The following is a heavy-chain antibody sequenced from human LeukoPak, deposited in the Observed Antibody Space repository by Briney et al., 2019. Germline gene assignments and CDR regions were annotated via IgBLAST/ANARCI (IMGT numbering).Heavy chain of an antibody. J-gene: IGHJ4*02. CDR1: GFIVSGDF. CDR3: ARGGSGYCSSTNCYPYDY. Sequence: GGSLRLSCAASGFIVSGDFMSWVRQAPGKGLEWVSVIYSDGSTYYADSVKGRFTISRDNSKNTLDLQMTGLRAEDTAVYYCARGGSGYCSSTNCYPYDYWGQGTLVTVSS. D-gene: IGHD2-2*01. CDR2: IYSDGST. V-gene: IGHV3-53*01.